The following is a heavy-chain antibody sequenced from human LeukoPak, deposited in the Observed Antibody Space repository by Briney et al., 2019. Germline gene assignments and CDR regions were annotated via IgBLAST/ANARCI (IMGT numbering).Heavy chain of an antibody. CDR2: MNPNSGKT. J-gene: IGHJ5*02. D-gene: IGHD3-9*01. V-gene: IGHV1-8*02. Sequence: ASVKVSCKASGYTFTSYDINWVRQATGQGLEWMGWMNPNSGKTGYAQKFQGRVTMNTDSSISTAYMELSRLRSDDPAVYYCARVRQAVYAILPRTKNQNLNWFHPWGQGTLVTVSS. CDR1: GYTFTSYD. CDR3: ARVRQAVYAILPRTKNQNLNWFHP.